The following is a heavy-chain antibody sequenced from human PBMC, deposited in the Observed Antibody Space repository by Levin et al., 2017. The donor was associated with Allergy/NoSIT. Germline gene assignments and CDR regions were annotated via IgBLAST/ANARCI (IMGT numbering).Heavy chain of an antibody. J-gene: IGHJ5*02. CDR3: ARRSSSPTNWFDP. Sequence: GESLKISCAASGFTFSSYSMNWVRQAPGKGLEWVSSISSSSSYIYYADSVKGRFTISRDNAKNSLYLQMNSLRAEDTAVYYCARRSSSPTNWFDPWGQGTLVTVSS. CDR1: GFTFSSYS. D-gene: IGHD6-6*01. V-gene: IGHV3-21*01. CDR2: ISSSSSYI.